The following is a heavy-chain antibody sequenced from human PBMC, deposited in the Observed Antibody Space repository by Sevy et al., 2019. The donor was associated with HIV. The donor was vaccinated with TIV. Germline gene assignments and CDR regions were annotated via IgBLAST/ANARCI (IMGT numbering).Heavy chain of an antibody. D-gene: IGHD2-15*01. CDR3: ARDPSGSGMDV. V-gene: IGHV3-33*01. J-gene: IGHJ6*02. Sequence: GGSLRLSCAASGFTFSSYGMHWVRQAPGKGLEWVAVIWYDGSNKYYADSVKGRFTISRDNSKNTLYLQMNSLRAEDTAVYCCARDPSGSGMDVWGQGTTVTVSS. CDR2: IWYDGSNK. CDR1: GFTFSSYG.